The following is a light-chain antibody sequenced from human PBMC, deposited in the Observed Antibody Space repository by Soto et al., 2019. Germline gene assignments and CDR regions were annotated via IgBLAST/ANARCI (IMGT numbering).Light chain of an antibody. V-gene: IGKV1-5*01. J-gene: IGKJ5*01. CDR1: QSISSW. CDR3: QQSYSTQIT. CDR2: DAS. Sequence: DIQMTQSPSTLSASVGDRFTITCRSSQSISSWLAWYQQKPGKAPKLLIYDASSLESGVPSRFSGSGSGTDFTLTIRSLQPEDFGTYYCQQSYSTQITFGQGTRLEIK.